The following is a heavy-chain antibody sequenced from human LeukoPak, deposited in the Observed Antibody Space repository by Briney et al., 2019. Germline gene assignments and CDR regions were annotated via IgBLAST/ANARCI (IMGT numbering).Heavy chain of an antibody. V-gene: IGHV1-18*01. CDR1: GYTCTSYG. D-gene: IGHD5-24*01. Sequence: GASVKVSCKASGYTCTSYGISWVRQAPGQGLEWMGWISAYNGNTNYAQKFQCRVTMTTDTSTSTAYMELSSLRSEDTAVYYCARDRERWLRDSGRWDYMDVWGKGTTVTISS. CDR2: ISAYNGNT. J-gene: IGHJ6*03. CDR3: ARDRERWLRDSGRWDYMDV.